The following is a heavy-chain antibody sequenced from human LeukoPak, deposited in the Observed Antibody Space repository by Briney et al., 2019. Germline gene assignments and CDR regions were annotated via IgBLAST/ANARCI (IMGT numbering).Heavy chain of an antibody. CDR2: IYWDDDK. D-gene: IGHD3-22*01. CDR1: GFSLSTSGVG. Sequence: SGPTLVNPTQTLTLTCTFSGFSLSTSGVGVDWIRQAPGKDLEWLALIYWDDDKRYSPSLKSRLTITKDTSKNQVVLTLAHMDPVDTATYYCARRQANYYDSSGYFNYYFDYWGQGTLVTVSS. J-gene: IGHJ4*02. V-gene: IGHV2-5*02. CDR3: ARRQANYYDSSGYFNYYFDY.